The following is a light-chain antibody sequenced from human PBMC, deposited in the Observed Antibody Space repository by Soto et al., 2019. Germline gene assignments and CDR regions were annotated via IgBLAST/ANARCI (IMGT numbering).Light chain of an antibody. Sequence: DIVMTQSADSLAVSLGESATINCKSSQSVFSNSNNKKYLAWYQQKPGQPPKLLIHWASIRESGVPDRFSGSGSGTEFTLTINSLQAEDVAVYYCQQYYSTPWTFGQGTKVEIK. V-gene: IGKV4-1*01. CDR3: QQYYSTPWT. CDR1: QSVFSNSNNKKY. J-gene: IGKJ1*01. CDR2: WAS.